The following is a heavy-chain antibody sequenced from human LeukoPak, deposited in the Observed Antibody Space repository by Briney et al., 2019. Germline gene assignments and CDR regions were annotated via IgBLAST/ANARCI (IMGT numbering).Heavy chain of an antibody. CDR3: AKDSSPTTVVTYFDY. J-gene: IGHJ4*02. CDR1: GFTFDDYA. D-gene: IGHD4-23*01. Sequence: GGSLRLSCAASGFTFDDYAMHWVRQAPGKGLEWVSGISWNSGSIGYADSVKGRFTISRDNAKNSLYLQMNSLRAEDTALYYCAKDSSPTTVVTYFDYWGQGTLVAVSS. V-gene: IGHV3-9*01. CDR2: ISWNSGSI.